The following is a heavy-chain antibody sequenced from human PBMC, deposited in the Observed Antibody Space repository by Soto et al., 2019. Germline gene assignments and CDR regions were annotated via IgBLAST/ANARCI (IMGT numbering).Heavy chain of an antibody. CDR1: GGSFSISVYF. CDR3: ARLSYDFWSGFYRPGFDF. CDR2: ISDSGNT. J-gene: IGHJ4*02. D-gene: IGHD3-3*01. Sequence: SETLSLTCTVSGGSFSISVYFWAWVRQPPGKGLEWIASISDSGNTYYNPSLKSRVALSVDASKKQFSLRLRAVTTADRAVYYCARLSYDFWSGFYRPGFDFWGQGLLVTVSS. V-gene: IGHV4-39*01.